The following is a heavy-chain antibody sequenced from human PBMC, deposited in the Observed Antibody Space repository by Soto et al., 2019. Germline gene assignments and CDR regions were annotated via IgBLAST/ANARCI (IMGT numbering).Heavy chain of an antibody. CDR1: GFTFSSYG. Sequence: QVQLVESGGDVVQPGRSLRLSCAASGFTFSSYGMHWVRQSPGKGLEWVAVIWYDGSNKYYADSVKGRFTISRDNSKNALYLQMNSLRAEDTAVYYCAIALATGGLDYWGQGTLVTVSS. V-gene: IGHV3-33*01. CDR2: IWYDGSNK. CDR3: AIALATGGLDY. D-gene: IGHD3-16*01. J-gene: IGHJ4*02.